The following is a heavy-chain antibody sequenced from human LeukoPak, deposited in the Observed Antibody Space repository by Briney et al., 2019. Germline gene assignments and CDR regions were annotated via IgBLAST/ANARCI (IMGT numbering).Heavy chain of an antibody. Sequence: TGGSLRLSCAASGFTFSSYEMNWVRQAPGKGLEWVGRIKSKADDGTTDYAAPVKNRFTISRDDSNTTLYLQMNSLKTEDTAVYYCTTYPFGYCSSSSCYGYFDYWGQGTLVTVSS. CDR1: GFTFSSYE. J-gene: IGHJ4*02. D-gene: IGHD2-2*03. CDR3: TTYPFGYCSSSSCYGYFDY. CDR2: IKSKADDGTT. V-gene: IGHV3-15*01.